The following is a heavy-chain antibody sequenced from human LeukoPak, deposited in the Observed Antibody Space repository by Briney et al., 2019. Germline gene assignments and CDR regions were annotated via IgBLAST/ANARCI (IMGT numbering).Heavy chain of an antibody. J-gene: IGHJ4*02. CDR2: INPSGGST. D-gene: IGHD3-10*01. Sequence: ASVKVSCKASGYTFTSYYMHWVRQAPGQGLEWMGIINPSGGSTSYAQKFQGRVTMTRDMSTSTVYMELSSQRSEDTAVYYCARGPTYYYGSGSYLDYWGQGTLVTVSS. CDR3: ARGPTYYYGSGSYLDY. CDR1: GYTFTSYY. V-gene: IGHV1-46*01.